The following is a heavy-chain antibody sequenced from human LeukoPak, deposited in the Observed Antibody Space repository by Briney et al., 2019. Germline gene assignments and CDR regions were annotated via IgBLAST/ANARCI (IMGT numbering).Heavy chain of an antibody. J-gene: IGHJ4*02. Sequence: PGGSLRLSCAASGFTLSSQSMSWVGQAPGKGLEWVSSISSSGGSTYYADSVKGRFTISRDNSKNTLYLQMNSLRAEDTAVYYCAKAWALLNYWGQGTLVTVSS. CDR3: AKAWALLNY. CDR1: GFTLSSQS. D-gene: IGHD3-10*01. CDR2: ISSSGGST. V-gene: IGHV3-23*01.